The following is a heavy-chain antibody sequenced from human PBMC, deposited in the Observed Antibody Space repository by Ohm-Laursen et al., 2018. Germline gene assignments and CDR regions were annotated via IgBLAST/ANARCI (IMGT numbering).Heavy chain of an antibody. D-gene: IGHD2/OR15-2a*01. V-gene: IGHV3-48*04. CDR1: GFTFSSYS. CDR2: ISGSSSTI. J-gene: IGHJ4*02. CDR3: AREYFLQPIDY. Sequence: SLRLSCTASGFTFSSYSMNWVRQAPGKGLEWVSYISGSSSTIYYADSVEGRFTVSRDNAKNSLYLLMTSLRAEDTAIYYCAREYFLQPIDYWGQGTLVTVSS.